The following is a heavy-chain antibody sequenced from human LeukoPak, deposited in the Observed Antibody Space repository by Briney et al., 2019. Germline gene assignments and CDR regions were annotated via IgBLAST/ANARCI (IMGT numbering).Heavy chain of an antibody. CDR1: GGSISSYY. J-gene: IGHJ5*02. V-gene: IGHV4-59*12. CDR2: IYYSGST. CDR3: ARLRGYSYGWDWRFDP. Sequence: SETLSLTCTVSGGSISSYYWSWIRQPPGKGLEWIGYIYYSGSTNYNPSLKSRVTISVDTSKNQFSLKLSSVTAADTAVYYCARLRGYSYGWDWRFDPWGQGTLVTVSS. D-gene: IGHD5-18*01.